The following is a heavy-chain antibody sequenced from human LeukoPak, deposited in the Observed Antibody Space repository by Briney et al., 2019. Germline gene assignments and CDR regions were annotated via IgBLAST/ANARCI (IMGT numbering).Heavy chain of an antibody. CDR3: ATTGYSSSWYYFDF. CDR2: IKQDGSEK. D-gene: IGHD6-13*01. CDR1: GFTFSSYR. V-gene: IGHV3-7*01. Sequence: PGGSLRLSCAASGFTFSSYRMSWVRQAPGKGLEWVANIKQDGSEKYYVDSVKGRFTISRDNAKNSLYLQMNSLRAEDTAVYYCATTGYSSSWYYFDFWGQGTLVTVSS. J-gene: IGHJ4*02.